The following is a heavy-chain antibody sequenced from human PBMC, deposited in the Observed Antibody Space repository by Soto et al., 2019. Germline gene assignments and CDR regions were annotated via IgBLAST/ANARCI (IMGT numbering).Heavy chain of an antibody. CDR2: ISAGGGST. J-gene: IGHJ4*02. D-gene: IGHD3-3*01. Sequence: DVQLLESGGGLVQPGGSLRLSCAASGFTFSSYGMSWVRQAPGKGLEWVSSISAGGGSTYYADSVKGRFTVSRDNSKSTLHPQMDSLRAEDTAVYYCAAIWYDYWGQGTLVTVSS. CDR1: GFTFSSYG. V-gene: IGHV3-23*01. CDR3: AAIWYDY.